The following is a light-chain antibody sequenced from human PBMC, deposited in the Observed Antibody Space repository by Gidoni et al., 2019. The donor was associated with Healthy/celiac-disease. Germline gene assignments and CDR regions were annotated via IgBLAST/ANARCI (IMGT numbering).Light chain of an antibody. CDR1: SSDVGGYNY. J-gene: IGLJ3*02. CDR2: EVS. Sequence: QSALTQPVSVSGSPGQSITISCTGTSSDVGGYNYVSWYQQHPGKAPKLMIYEVSNRPSGVPDRFSGSKSGNTASLTISGLQAEDEADYYCSSYTSSSTPYWVFGGGTKLTVL. CDR3: SSYTSSSTPYWV. V-gene: IGLV2-14*01.